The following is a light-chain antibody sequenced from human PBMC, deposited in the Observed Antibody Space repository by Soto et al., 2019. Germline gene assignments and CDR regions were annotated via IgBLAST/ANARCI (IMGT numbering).Light chain of an antibody. J-gene: IGLJ1*01. CDR2: EVN. CDR1: SSDIGAYDY. CDR3: CSYAGSSTYV. Sequence: QSALTQPASLSGSPGQSITISCTGTSSDIGAYDYVSWFQQHPGKAPKLMISEVNNRPSGVSNRFSGSKSGNTAYLTISGLQVEDEAEYFCCSYAGSSTYVFGTGTKLTVL. V-gene: IGLV2-14*01.